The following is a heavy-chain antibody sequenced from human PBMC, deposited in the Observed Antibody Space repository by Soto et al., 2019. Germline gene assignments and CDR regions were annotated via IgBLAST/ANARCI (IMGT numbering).Heavy chain of an antibody. CDR1: GFTPTTTP. Sequence: SLRLSCAGSGFTPTTTPLSWVRQPPGKGLEWVTTISGTASRTYYVDSVKGRFFISVTKSITTVFLQWSSLRASDTAMYYCARQIYDSDTGPNFQYYFDSWGQGTPVTVSS. J-gene: IGHJ4*02. D-gene: IGHD3-22*01. V-gene: IGHV3-23*02. CDR3: ARQIYDSDTGPNFQYYFDS. CDR2: ISGTASRT.